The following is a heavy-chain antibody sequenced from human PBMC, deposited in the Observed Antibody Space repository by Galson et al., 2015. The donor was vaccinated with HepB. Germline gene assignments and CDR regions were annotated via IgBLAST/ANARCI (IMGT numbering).Heavy chain of an antibody. Sequence: SLRLSCAGSGFSLSGYGMHWVRQALGKGLEWVAVISYDGSNKNYADSVRGRFTISRDNPNNPLHLQMSGLRDEDTAVYYCAKSPSSGYYRLLDLWGQGTLVTVSS. J-gene: IGHJ4*02. D-gene: IGHD3-22*01. V-gene: IGHV3-30*18. CDR1: GFSLSGYG. CDR3: AKSPSSGYYRLLDL. CDR2: ISYDGSNK.